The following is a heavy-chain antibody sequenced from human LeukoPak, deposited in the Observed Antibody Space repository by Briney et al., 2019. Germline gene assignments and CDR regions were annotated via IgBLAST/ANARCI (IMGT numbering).Heavy chain of an antibody. CDR1: GYFISIGYF. V-gene: IGHV4-38-2*01. D-gene: IGHD6-6*01. J-gene: IGHJ4*02. CDR2: FGTFYHSGNT. Sequence: SETLSLTCSVWGYFISIGYFWGWIRPSPGKGLEWIGTFGTFYHSGNTSYSPSLKSRVTISVDTSRNQFSLRLTSVAAADTAVYFCAQSSSSSHFDYWGQGTLVTVSS. CDR3: AQSSSSSHFDY.